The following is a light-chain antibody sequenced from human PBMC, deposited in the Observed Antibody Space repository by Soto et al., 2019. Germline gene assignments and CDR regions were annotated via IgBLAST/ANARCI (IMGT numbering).Light chain of an antibody. J-gene: IGLJ1*01. CDR3: AAWNDRLIGYV. V-gene: IGLV1-44*01. CDR1: SSDIGSNT. CDR2: SAN. Sequence: QSVLTQPPSASGTPGQRVTISCSGSSSDIGSNTVSWYQQLPGTAPKLLIYSANQRPSGVPDRFSGSKSGTSGSLAISGLQSDDEADYYCAAWNDRLIGYVFGTGTKVTVL.